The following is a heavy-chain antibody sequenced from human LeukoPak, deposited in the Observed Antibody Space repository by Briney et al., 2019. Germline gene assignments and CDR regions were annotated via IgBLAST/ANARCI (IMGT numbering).Heavy chain of an antibody. D-gene: IGHD5-24*01. V-gene: IGHV4-59*01. CDR3: TSSRDGYNSLDY. CDR1: GGSISSYY. J-gene: IGHJ4*02. Sequence: SETLSLTCTVSGGSISSYYWSWIRQPPGKGLEWIGYIYYSGSTNYNPSLKSRVTISVDTSKNQFSLKLSSVTAADTAVYYCTSSRDGYNSLDYWGQGTLVTVSS. CDR2: IYYSGST.